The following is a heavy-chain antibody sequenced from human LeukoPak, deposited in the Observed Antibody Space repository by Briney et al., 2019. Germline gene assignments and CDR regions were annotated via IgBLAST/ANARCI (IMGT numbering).Heavy chain of an antibody. J-gene: IGHJ4*02. CDR1: GYSFISYW. CDR3: ATLSSSWYFSDY. V-gene: IGHV1-24*01. CDR2: FDPEDGET. Sequence: GESLKISCKGSGYSFISYWIGWVRQAPGKGLEWMGGFDPEDGETIYAQKFQGRVTMTEDTSTDTAYMELSSLRSEDTAVYYCATLSSSWYFSDYWGQGTLVTVSS. D-gene: IGHD6-13*01.